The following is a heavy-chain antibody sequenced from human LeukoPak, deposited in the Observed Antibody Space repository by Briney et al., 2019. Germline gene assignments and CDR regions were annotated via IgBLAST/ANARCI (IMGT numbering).Heavy chain of an antibody. V-gene: IGHV3-23*01. D-gene: IGHD6-19*01. Sequence: PGGSLRLSRAASGFTFSNSAMSWVRQAPGKGLEWVSTLSGSGITTYYADSVKGRFTISRDNSKNTLYLQMNSLRAEDTAVYYCAKGIYSSGWSYFDYWGHGTLVTASS. CDR1: GFTFSNSA. J-gene: IGHJ4*01. CDR2: LSGSGITT. CDR3: AKGIYSSGWSYFDY.